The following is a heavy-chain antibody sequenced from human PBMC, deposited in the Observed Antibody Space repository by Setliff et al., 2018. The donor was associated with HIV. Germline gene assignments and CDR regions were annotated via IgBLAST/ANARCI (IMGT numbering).Heavy chain of an antibody. CDR1: AYSISIAYY. J-gene: IGHJ4*02. Sequence: SETLSLTCAVSAYSISIAYYWGWIRQPPGKGLEWIGSIYHSGNTYYNPSLKSRVTISVDTSNNQFSLRLSSLTAADTAVYYCARRQLAHIDYWGQGTLVTVSS. D-gene: IGHD6-13*01. CDR3: ARRQLAHIDY. CDR2: IYHSGNT. V-gene: IGHV4-38-2*01.